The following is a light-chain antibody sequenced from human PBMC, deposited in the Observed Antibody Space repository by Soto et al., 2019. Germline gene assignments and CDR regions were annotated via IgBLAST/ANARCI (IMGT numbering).Light chain of an antibody. Sequence: QAVVTQPPSASGTPGQRVTISCSGSSSNIGSNTVNWYQQLPGTAPKLLIYSNDQRPSGVPDRFSGSKSGTSASLAISGLQDEDEADYYCAAWDGSLNGYVFGTGTKLTVL. CDR1: SSNIGSNT. CDR3: AAWDGSLNGYV. CDR2: SND. J-gene: IGLJ1*01. V-gene: IGLV1-44*01.